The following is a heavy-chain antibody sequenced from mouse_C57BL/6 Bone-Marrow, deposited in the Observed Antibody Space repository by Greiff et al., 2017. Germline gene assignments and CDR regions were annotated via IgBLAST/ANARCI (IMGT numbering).Heavy chain of an antibody. CDR1: GYTFTSYG. CDR2: IYPRSGNT. D-gene: IGHD1-1*01. CDR3: AREEELRQYYFDY. Sequence: VQLQQSGAELARPGASVKLSCKAPGYTFTSYGISWVKQRTGQGLEWIGEIYPRSGNTYYNEKFKGKATLTADKSSSTAYMELRSLTSEDSAVYFCAREEELRQYYFDYWGQGTTLTVSS. V-gene: IGHV1-81*01. J-gene: IGHJ2*01.